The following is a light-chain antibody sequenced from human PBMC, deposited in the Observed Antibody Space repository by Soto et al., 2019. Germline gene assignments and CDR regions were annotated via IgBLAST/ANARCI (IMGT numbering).Light chain of an antibody. J-gene: IGLJ3*02. CDR1: SSNIGSKY. Sequence: QLVLTQTPSASGTPGQRVTISCSGSSSNIGSKYVYWYQQLPGTAPKLLIYKSDQRPSGVPDRFSGSKSGTSASLAISGLRSEDEADYHCATWDDSLSAWVFGGGTKLTV. CDR3: ATWDDSLSAWV. V-gene: IGLV1-47*01. CDR2: KSD.